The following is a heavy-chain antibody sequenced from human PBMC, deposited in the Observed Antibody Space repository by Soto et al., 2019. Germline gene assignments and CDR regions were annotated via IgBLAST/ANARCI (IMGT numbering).Heavy chain of an antibody. J-gene: IGHJ4*02. D-gene: IGHD3-22*01. V-gene: IGHV1-46*01. CDR2: INPTGGTT. Sequence: ASVKVSCKASGYTFTSYYMHWVRQAPGQGLECMGIINPTGGTTTYAPRFQGRVTMTRDTSTSTVYMELSSLTSEDTAVYYCARDHLERYYYDSSGYYPPDYCGQGTLVTVSS. CDR1: GYTFTSYY. CDR3: ARDHLERYYYDSSGYYPPDY.